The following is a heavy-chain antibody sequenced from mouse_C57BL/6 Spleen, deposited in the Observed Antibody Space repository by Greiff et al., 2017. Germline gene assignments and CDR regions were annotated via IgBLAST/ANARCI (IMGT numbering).Heavy chain of an antibody. J-gene: IGHJ2*01. CDR3: ARWGSSPYYFDY. CDR2: IYPGDGDT. D-gene: IGHD1-1*01. CDR1: GYAFSSSW. Sequence: QVQLQQSGPELVKPGASVKISCKASGYAFSSSWMNWVKQRPGKGLEWIGRIYPGDGDTNDNGKFKGKATLTADKSSSTAYMQLSSLTSEDSAVYVCARWGSSPYYFDYWGQGTTLTVSS. V-gene: IGHV1-82*01.